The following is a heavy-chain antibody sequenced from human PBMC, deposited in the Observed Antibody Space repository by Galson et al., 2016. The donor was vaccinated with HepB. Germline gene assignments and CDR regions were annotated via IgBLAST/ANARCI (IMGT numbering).Heavy chain of an antibody. D-gene: IGHD3-22*01. CDR1: GFSLSTSGVG. CDR3: ALQYYYDITGYYYDY. Sequence: PALVTPTQTLTLTCSFSGFSLSTSGVGVGWIRQPPGKALEWLALIYWNDDQRYSPSLKSRLTITKDTSKNQVVLTLTNMDPVDTATYYCALQYYYDITGYYYDYWGQGTLVTVSS. J-gene: IGHJ4*02. CDR2: IYWNDDQ. V-gene: IGHV2-5*01.